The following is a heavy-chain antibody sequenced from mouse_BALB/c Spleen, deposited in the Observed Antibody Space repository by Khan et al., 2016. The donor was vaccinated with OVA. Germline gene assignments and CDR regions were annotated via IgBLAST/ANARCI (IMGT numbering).Heavy chain of an antibody. Sequence: VQLKESGPGLVKPSQSLSLTCTVTGYSITSDYAWNWIRQFPGNKLEWMGYISYSGRTSYNPSLKSRISVTRDTSKNQFFLQLNSVTTEDTATYYCAIGRTYWGQGTLVTVSA. CDR2: ISYSGRT. CDR3: AIGRTY. J-gene: IGHJ3*01. V-gene: IGHV3-2*02. CDR1: GYSITSDYA.